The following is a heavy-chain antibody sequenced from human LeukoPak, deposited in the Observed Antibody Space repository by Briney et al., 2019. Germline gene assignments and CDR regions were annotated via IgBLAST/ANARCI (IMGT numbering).Heavy chain of an antibody. CDR2: ISWNSGSI. V-gene: IGHV3-9*03. J-gene: IGHJ2*01. D-gene: IGHD6-19*01. CDR3: AKDMGGQWLAWGYFDL. CDR1: EFTFSRYW. Sequence: GGSLRLSCAASEFTFSRYWMHWVRQAPGKGLEWVSGISWNSGSIGYADSVKGRFTISRDNAKNSLYLQMNSLRAEDMALYYCAKDMGGQWLAWGYFDLWGRGTLVTVSS.